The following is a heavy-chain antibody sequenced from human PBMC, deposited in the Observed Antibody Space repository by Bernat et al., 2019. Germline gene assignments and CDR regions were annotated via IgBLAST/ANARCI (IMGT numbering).Heavy chain of an antibody. CDR3: ARLGGYCSGGSCFGTRNNSYYYYMDV. Sequence: EVQLVQSGAEVKKPGESLKISCKGSGYSFTSYLIGWVRQMPGKGLEWMGIIYPGDSDTRYSPSFQGQVTMSGDKSISNACLQWSSRKASDTAMYYWARLGGYCSGGSCFGTRNNSYYYYMDVWGKGTTVTVSS. J-gene: IGHJ6*03. CDR2: IYPGDSDT. V-gene: IGHV5-51*01. CDR1: GYSFTSYL. D-gene: IGHD2-15*01.